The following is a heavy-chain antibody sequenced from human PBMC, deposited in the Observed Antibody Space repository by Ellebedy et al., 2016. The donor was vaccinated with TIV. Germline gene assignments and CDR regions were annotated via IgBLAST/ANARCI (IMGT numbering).Heavy chain of an antibody. Sequence: SETLSLTXTVSGGSISSSSYYWGWIRQPPGKGLEWIGSIYYSGSTYYNPSLKSRVTISVDTSKNQFSLKLSSVTAADTAVYYCARLPPQNPTPLEEYFDYWGQGTLVTVSS. CDR1: GGSISSSSYY. CDR2: IYYSGST. V-gene: IGHV4-39*01. D-gene: IGHD1-14*01. J-gene: IGHJ4*02. CDR3: ARLPPQNPTPLEEYFDY.